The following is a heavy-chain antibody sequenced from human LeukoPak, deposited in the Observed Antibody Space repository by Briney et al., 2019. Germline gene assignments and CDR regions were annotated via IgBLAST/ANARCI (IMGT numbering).Heavy chain of an antibody. V-gene: IGHV3-74*01. J-gene: IGHJ4*02. CDR2: IIHDGSST. CDR3: VRLGRNYEY. Sequence: PGGSLRLSCAASGFPFSSYWMHWVRQAPGEGLVWVSVIIHDGSSTTYADSVKGRFTISRDNAKNTLYLQMNSLRAEDTAIYYCVRLGRNYEYWGQGNLIDVSS. CDR1: GFPFSSYW.